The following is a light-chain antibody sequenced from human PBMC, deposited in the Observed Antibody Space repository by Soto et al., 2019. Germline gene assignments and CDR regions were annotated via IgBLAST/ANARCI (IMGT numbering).Light chain of an antibody. CDR2: GAS. Sequence: EIVMTQSPATLSVSPGERATLSCRASQSISSNLAWYQQKPGQAPRLLIYGASTGATGTPVRFSGSGSGTGFTLTISSLQSEDFAVYYCQQYTNWPRTFGLGTKVEIK. CDR1: QSISSN. V-gene: IGKV3-15*01. J-gene: IGKJ1*01. CDR3: QQYTNWPRT.